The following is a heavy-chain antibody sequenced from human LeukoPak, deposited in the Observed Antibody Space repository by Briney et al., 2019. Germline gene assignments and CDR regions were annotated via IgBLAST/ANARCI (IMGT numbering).Heavy chain of an antibody. CDR2: IYHSAST. J-gene: IGHJ5*02. CDR3: ARDFHP. CDR1: GYSISSGYY. V-gene: IGHV4-38-2*02. Sequence: SETLSLTCAVSGYSISSGYYWGWIRQPPGKGLEWIGSIYHSASTYYNPSLKSLVTISVDTYKNQFSLKLSSGTAADTAVYYCARDFHPWGQGTLVTVSS.